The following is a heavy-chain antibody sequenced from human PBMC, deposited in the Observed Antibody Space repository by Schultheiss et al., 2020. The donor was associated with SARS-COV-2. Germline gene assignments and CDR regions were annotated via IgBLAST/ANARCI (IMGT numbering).Heavy chain of an antibody. D-gene: IGHD3-3*01. V-gene: IGHV1-8*01. CDR2: MNPNSGNT. CDR1: GYTFTSYD. CDR3: ARSRVHTIFGVVITKYYYGMDV. J-gene: IGHJ6*02. Sequence: ASVKVSCKASGYTFTSYDINWVRQATGQGLEWMGWMNPNSGNTGYAQEFQGRVTMTRNTAISTAYMELSSLRSEDTAVYYCARSRVHTIFGVVITKYYYGMDVWGQGTTVTVS.